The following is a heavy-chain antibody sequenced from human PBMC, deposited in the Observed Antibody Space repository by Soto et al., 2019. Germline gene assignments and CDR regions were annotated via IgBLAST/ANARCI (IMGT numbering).Heavy chain of an antibody. V-gene: IGHV3-74*01. J-gene: IGHJ6*02. CDR3: AREWTDYDFWSGYYYYYYGMDV. CDR2: INSDGSST. D-gene: IGHD3-3*01. CDR1: GFTFSSYW. Sequence: EVQLVESGGGLVQPGGSLRLSCAASGFTFSSYWMHWVRQAPGKGLVWVSRINSDGSSTSYADSVKGRFTISRDNAKNTLDLQMNSLRAEDTAVYYCAREWTDYDFWSGYYYYYYGMDVWGQGATVTVSS.